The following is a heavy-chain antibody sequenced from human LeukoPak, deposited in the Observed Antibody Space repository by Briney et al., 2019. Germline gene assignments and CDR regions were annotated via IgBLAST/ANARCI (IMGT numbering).Heavy chain of an antibody. CDR1: GYTFTSYD. Sequence: ASVKVSCKASGYTFTSYDINWVRQATGQGLEWMGWMNPNSGNTGYVQKFQGRVTMTRNTSISTAYMELSSLRSEDTAVYYCARGPYYYYGMDVWGQGTTVTVSS. CDR2: MNPNSGNT. CDR3: ARGPYYYYGMDV. V-gene: IGHV1-8*01. J-gene: IGHJ6*02.